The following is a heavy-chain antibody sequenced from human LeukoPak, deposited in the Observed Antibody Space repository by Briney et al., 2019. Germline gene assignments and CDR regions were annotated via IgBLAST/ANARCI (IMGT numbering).Heavy chain of an antibody. CDR2: ISSSSSTI. D-gene: IGHD2-15*01. Sequence: GGSLRLSCAASGFTFSSYSMNWVRQAPGKGLEWVSYISSSSSTIYYADSVKGRFTISRDNAKNSLYLQMNSLRAEDTAVYYCARENVGYCSGGSCENYYFDYWGQGTLVTVSS. CDR3: ARENVGYCSGGSCENYYFDY. V-gene: IGHV3-48*01. J-gene: IGHJ4*02. CDR1: GFTFSSYS.